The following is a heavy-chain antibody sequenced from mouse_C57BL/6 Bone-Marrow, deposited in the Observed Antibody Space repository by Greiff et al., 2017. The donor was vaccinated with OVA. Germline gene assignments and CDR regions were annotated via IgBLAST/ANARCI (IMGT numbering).Heavy chain of an antibody. CDR3: VRAVIYYGNYAWFAY. Sequence: VQLQQPGAELVRPGSSVKLSCKASGYTFTSYWMHWVKQRPIQGLEWIGNIDPSDSETHYNQKFKDKATLTVDKSSSTAYMQLSSLTSEDSAVYYCVRAVIYYGNYAWFAYWGQGTLVTVSA. CDR2: IDPSDSET. CDR1: GYTFTSYW. D-gene: IGHD2-1*01. V-gene: IGHV1-52*01. J-gene: IGHJ3*01.